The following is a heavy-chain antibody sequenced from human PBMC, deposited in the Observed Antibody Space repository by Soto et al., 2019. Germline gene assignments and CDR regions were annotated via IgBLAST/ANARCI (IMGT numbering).Heavy chain of an antibody. Sequence: QVQVQQWGAGLLKPSETLSLTCEVFGGSLSGVHWTWIRQSPGEGLEWIGEITHFGGTNSNPSLKSRVTISADTSKNLFSLHLTSVTAADTAVYYCAGGRGNVWELPVHWGQGTLVTVSS. J-gene: IGHJ4*02. V-gene: IGHV4-34*01. D-gene: IGHD1-26*01. CDR1: GGSLSGVH. CDR2: ITHFGGT. CDR3: AGGRGNVWELPVH.